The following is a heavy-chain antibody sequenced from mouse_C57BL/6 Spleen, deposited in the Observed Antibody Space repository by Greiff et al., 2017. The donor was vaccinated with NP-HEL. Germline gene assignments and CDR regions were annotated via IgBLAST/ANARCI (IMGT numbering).Heavy chain of an antibody. J-gene: IGHJ4*01. CDR1: GYAFSSYW. V-gene: IGHV1-80*01. D-gene: IGHD2-1*01. Sequence: VESGASVKISCKASGYAFSSYWMNWVKQRPGKGLEWIGQIYPGDGDTNYNGKFKGKATLTADKSSSTAYMQLSSLTSEDSAVYFCARCYGNYDYAMDYWGQGTSVTVSS. CDR3: ARCYGNYDYAMDY. CDR2: IYPGDGDT.